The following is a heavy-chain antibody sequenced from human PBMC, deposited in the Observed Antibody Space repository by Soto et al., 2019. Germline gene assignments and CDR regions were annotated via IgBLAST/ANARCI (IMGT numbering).Heavy chain of an antibody. J-gene: IGHJ4*02. CDR2: INHSGST. Sequence: KASETLSLTCAVYGGSFIGYYWSWIRQPPGKGLEWIGEINHSGSTNYNPSLKSRVTISVDTSKNQFSLKLSSVTAADTAVYYCARERGYCTNGVCHYYFDYWGQGTLVTVSS. CDR3: ARERGYCTNGVCHYYFDY. D-gene: IGHD2-8*01. CDR1: GGSFIGYY. V-gene: IGHV4-34*01.